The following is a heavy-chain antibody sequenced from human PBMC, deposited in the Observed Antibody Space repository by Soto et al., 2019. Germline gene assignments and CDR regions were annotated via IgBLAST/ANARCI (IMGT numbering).Heavy chain of an antibody. V-gene: IGHV6-1*01. D-gene: IGHD2-2*01. Sequence: QVQLQQSGPGLVKPSQTLSLTCAISWDSVSSKSAAWNWIRQSPARGLEWLGTTYYRSKWDNAYGVSVKSRITVNPDTSKNQFSLQLNSVTPEDTAVYYCARDVPAFSRDDAFDIWGQGTMVTVSS. CDR3: ARDVPAFSRDDAFDI. J-gene: IGHJ3*02. CDR2: TYYRSKWDN. CDR1: WDSVSSKSAA.